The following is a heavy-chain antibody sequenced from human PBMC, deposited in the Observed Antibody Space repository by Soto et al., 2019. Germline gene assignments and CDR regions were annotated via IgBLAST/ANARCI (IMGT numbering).Heavy chain of an antibody. CDR2: INPSGGRT. CDR3: ARGKSQRRFLGWLANKWFDP. V-gene: IGHV1-46*01. J-gene: IGHJ5*02. Sequence: ASVEVSCKASGYTFTSYYMHWVRQPPGQGLARMGIINPSGGRTSYEKKFQDRVTMTRDTYTSTVYMELSSLGAEDTAVYYSARGKSQRRFLGWLANKWFDPWGQGTLVTVSS. D-gene: IGHD3-3*01. CDR1: GYTFTSYY.